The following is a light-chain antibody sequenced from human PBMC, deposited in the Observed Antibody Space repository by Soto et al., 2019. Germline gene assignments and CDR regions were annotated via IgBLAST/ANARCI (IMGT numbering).Light chain of an antibody. Sequence: EIAMTQSPATLSVSPGERATLSCRASQSISTELAWYQQIPGQPPRLLIYSASTRATGVPARFTGSGSGSEFTLTISELQSEDFAMYYCQQGHNWPLTFGQGTRLEI. CDR2: SAS. CDR3: QQGHNWPLT. V-gene: IGKV3-15*01. CDR1: QSISTE. J-gene: IGKJ2*01.